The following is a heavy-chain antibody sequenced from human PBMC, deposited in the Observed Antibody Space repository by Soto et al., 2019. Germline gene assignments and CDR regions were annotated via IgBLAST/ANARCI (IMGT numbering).Heavy chain of an antibody. CDR2: MSYDGSNK. J-gene: IGHJ4*02. D-gene: IGHD2-15*01. CDR3: ARFKDCSGGSCYPYFDY. V-gene: IGHV3-30-3*01. Sequence: ESGGGVVQPGRSLRLSCAASGFTFSSYAMHWVRQAPGKGLEWVAVMSYDGSNKYYADSVKGRFTISRDNSKNTLYLQMNSLRAEYTAVYYCARFKDCSGGSCYPYFDYWGQGTLVTVSS. CDR1: GFTFSSYA.